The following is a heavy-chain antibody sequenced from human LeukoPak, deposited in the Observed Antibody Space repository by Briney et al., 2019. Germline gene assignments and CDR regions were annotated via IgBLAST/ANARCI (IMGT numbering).Heavy chain of an antibody. Sequence: ASVKVSCKASGYTFTSYYMHWVRQAPGQGLEWMGIINPSGGSTSYAQKFQGRVTMTRDTSTSTVYMELSSVRSEDTAVYYCARDMIQLSGGPASWFDPWGQGTLVTVSS. V-gene: IGHV1-46*01. CDR1: GYTFTSYY. D-gene: IGHD5-18*01. J-gene: IGHJ5*02. CDR2: INPSGGST. CDR3: ARDMIQLSGGPASWFDP.